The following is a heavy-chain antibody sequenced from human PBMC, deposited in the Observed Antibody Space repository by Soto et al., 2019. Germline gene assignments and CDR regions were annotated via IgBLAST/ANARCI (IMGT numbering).Heavy chain of an antibody. CDR3: ARGGHCTNGVCSALDY. Sequence: QVQLQESGPGLVKPSETLSLTCTVSGGSISTYYWNWIRQPPGKGLEWIGYLYYGGSANYNPSLKSRVTISVDTSKKQFSLKLSSVTAADTAVYYCARGGHCTNGVCSALDYWGQGTLVTVSS. D-gene: IGHD2-8*01. CDR1: GGSISTYY. CDR2: LYYGGSA. J-gene: IGHJ4*02. V-gene: IGHV4-59*08.